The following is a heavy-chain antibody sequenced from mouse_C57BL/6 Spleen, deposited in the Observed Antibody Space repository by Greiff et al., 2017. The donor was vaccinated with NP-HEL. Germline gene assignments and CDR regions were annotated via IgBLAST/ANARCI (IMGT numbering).Heavy chain of an antibody. V-gene: IGHV3-6*01. Sequence: EVQLVESGPGLVKPSQSLSLTCSVTGYSITSGYYWNWIRQFPGNKLEWMGYISYDGSNNYNPSLKNRISITRDTSKNQFFLKLNSVTTEDTATYYCARPYGSSYWYFDVWGTGTTVTVSS. D-gene: IGHD1-1*01. J-gene: IGHJ1*03. CDR1: GYSITSGYY. CDR3: ARPYGSSYWYFDV. CDR2: ISYDGSN.